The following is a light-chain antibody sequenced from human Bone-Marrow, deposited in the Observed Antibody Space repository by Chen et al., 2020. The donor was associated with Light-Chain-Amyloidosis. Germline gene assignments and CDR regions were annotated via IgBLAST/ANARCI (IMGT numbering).Light chain of an antibody. J-gene: IGLJ3*02. CDR2: EDD. CDR1: SGSIATNY. Sequence: FMLTPPHSVSESTGKTVNITCTRSSGSIATNYVQWYQQRPGSSPTPVIYEDDQRPSGVPDRFSGSIDRSSNSASLTISGLKTEDEADYYCQSYQGSSQGVFGGGTKLTVL. V-gene: IGLV6-57*01. CDR3: QSYQGSSQGV.